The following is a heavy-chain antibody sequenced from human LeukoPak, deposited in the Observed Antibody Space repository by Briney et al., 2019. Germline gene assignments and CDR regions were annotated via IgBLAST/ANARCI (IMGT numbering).Heavy chain of an antibody. V-gene: IGHV1-2*02. D-gene: IGHD2-15*01. Sequence: ASVKVSCKASGYTFTSYGISWVRQAPGHGLEWMGWVNPTSGVTDYAQKFQGRVTMTRDTSITTAYMELSSLRSDDTAMYYCVKGGYCTGGRCYGEYYWGQGTLVTVSS. J-gene: IGHJ4*02. CDR3: VKGGYCTGGRCYGEYY. CDR1: GYTFTSYG. CDR2: VNPTSGVT.